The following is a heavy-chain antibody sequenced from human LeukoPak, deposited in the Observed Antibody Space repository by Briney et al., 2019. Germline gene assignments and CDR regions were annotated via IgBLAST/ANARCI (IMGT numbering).Heavy chain of an antibody. J-gene: IGHJ4*02. V-gene: IGHV1-18*01. D-gene: IGHD2-21*01. CDR1: GYTFTSYG. CDR2: ISAYNGNT. CDR3: ARSSSVTIPGYYFDY. Sequence: ASVKVSCKASGYTFTSYGISWVRQAPGQGLEWMGWISAYNGNTNYAQKLQGRVTMTTDTSTSTAYMELRSLRSDDAAVYYCARSSSVTIPGYYFDYWGQGTLVTVSS.